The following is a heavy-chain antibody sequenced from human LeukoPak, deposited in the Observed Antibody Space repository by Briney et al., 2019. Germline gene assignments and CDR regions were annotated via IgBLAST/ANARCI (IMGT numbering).Heavy chain of an antibody. Sequence: ASVKVSCKAAGYTFTNYDISWVRQAPGQGLEWMGRIYAYNGNTKYAQKLQGRVTMATDTSTSTAYMELRSLRSDDTAVYSCARGYGYSYGLFDYWGQGTLVTVSS. D-gene: IGHD5-18*01. J-gene: IGHJ4*02. V-gene: IGHV1-18*01. CDR3: ARGYGYSYGLFDY. CDR2: IYAYNGNT. CDR1: GYTFTNYD.